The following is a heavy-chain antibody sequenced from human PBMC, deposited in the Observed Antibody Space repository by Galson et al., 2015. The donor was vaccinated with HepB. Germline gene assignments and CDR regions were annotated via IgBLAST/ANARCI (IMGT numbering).Heavy chain of an antibody. CDR2: IKEDGSKK. J-gene: IGHJ3*02. Sequence: SLRLSCAASGLNFSLFWINWVRQAPGKGLEWVANIKEDGSKKYYADSVKGRFTITRDNANNSMYLQMNSLRAEDTALYFCANLPTSRWLVIDMWGQGTMVTVSS. CDR1: GLNFSLFW. D-gene: IGHD5-12*01. CDR3: ANLPTSRWLVIDM. V-gene: IGHV3-7*03.